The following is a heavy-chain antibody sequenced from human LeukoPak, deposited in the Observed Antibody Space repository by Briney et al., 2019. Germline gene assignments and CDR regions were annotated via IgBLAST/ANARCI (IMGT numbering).Heavy chain of an antibody. J-gene: IGHJ4*02. CDR3: ARDPLLTGYIGV. D-gene: IGHD3-9*01. V-gene: IGHV4-59*12. CDR2: IYYSGST. Sequence: SSETLSLTCTVSGGSISSYYWSWIRQPPGKGLEWVGYIYYSGSTNYNPSLKSRVTISVDTSKNHFSLKLSSVTAADTAVYYCARDPLLTGYIGVWGQGTLVTVSS. CDR1: GGSISSYY.